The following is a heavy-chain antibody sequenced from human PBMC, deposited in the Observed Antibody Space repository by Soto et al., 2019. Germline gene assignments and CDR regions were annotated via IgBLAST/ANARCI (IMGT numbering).Heavy chain of an antibody. CDR3: ARVYCSGGSCYWGFDY. D-gene: IGHD2-15*01. Sequence: GASVKGFCKGSGYTFTSYAMHWVRQAPGQRLEWMGWINAGNGNTKYSQKFQGRVTITRDTSASTAYMELSSLRSEDTAVYYCARVYCSGGSCYWGFDYWGQGTLVTVSS. CDR1: GYTFTSYA. CDR2: INAGNGNT. V-gene: IGHV1-3*01. J-gene: IGHJ4*02.